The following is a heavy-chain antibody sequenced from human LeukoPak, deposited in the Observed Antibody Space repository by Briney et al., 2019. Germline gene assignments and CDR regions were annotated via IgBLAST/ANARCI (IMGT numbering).Heavy chain of an antibody. J-gene: IGHJ5*02. CDR3: ARGCTSGGWYWGFDP. CDR2: IYYTGST. D-gene: IGHD6-19*01. Sequence: PSETLSLTCAVSGDSISTINYFWGWIRQPPGKGLEWIGNIYYTGSTYYNLSLNNRVTMSVDTSRNQFSLRLTSVTAADTSVYYCARGCTSGGWYWGFDPWGQGTLVTVSS. V-gene: IGHV4-39*01. CDR1: GDSISTINYF.